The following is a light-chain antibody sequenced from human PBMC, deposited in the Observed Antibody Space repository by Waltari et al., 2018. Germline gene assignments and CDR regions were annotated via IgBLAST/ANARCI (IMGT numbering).Light chain of an antibody. CDR3: QQYEDWPRHS. Sequence: EIVVTQSPATLSVSPGERVTLSCRASHNVGTSLAWYQQKPGQTPRLLIFGAYSRASGVPARFSGSGSGTDFTLAISSLQSEDFAVYYCQQYEDWPRHSFGGGTKVQIE. CDR1: HNVGTS. V-gene: IGKV3-15*01. CDR2: GAY. J-gene: IGKJ4*01.